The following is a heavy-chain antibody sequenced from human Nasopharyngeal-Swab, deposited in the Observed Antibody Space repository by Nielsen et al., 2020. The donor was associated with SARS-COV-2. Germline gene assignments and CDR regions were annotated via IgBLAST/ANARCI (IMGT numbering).Heavy chain of an antibody. J-gene: IGHJ3*02. CDR3: ASIIQLWFAFDI. CDR1: GFTVSSNY. Sequence: GESLKISCAASGFTVSSNYMSWVRQAPGKGLEWVSVIYSGGSTYYADSVKGRFTISGHNSKNTLYLQMNSLRAEDTAVYYCASIIQLWFAFDIWGQGTMVTVSS. CDR2: IYSGGST. V-gene: IGHV3-53*04. D-gene: IGHD5-18*01.